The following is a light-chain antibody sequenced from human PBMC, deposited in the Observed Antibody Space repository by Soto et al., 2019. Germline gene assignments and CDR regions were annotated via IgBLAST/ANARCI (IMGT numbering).Light chain of an antibody. V-gene: IGKV3-15*01. CDR1: QMIANI. J-gene: IGKJ1*01. CDR2: GAS. CDR3: QHYNNWPPWT. Sequence: IVMTQSPATLSVSPGERATLSCRVTQMIANILAWYRQKPGQAPRLLIYGASTRAPGIPARFSGSGSGTEFTLTISSLQSEDFAIYYCQHYNNWPPWTFGQGTKVDTK.